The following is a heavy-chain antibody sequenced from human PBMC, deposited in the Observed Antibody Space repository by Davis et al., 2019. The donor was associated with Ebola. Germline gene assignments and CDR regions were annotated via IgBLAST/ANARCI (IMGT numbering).Heavy chain of an antibody. D-gene: IGHD5-24*01. Sequence: SETLSPTCAVYGGSFSGYYWSWIRQLPGKGLEWIGEINHSGSTNYNPSLKSRVTISVDTSKNQFSLKLSSVTAADTAVYYCARGLGGYNDPFDYWGQGTLVTVSS. V-gene: IGHV4-34*01. CDR2: INHSGST. CDR3: ARGLGGYNDPFDY. J-gene: IGHJ4*02. CDR1: GGSFSGYY.